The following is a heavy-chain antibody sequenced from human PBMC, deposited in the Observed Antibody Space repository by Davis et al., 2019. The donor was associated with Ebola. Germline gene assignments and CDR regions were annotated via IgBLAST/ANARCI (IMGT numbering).Heavy chain of an antibody. CDR2: IKQDGSEK. D-gene: IGHD3-16*01. J-gene: IGHJ4*02. CDR3: ASAPLMITYVY. V-gene: IGHV3-7*03. CDR1: GFSFSSYW. Sequence: GESLKISCAASGFSFSSYWMSWVRQAPGKGLEWVANIKQDGSEKYYVDSVEGRFTISRDNAKNSLYLQMNSLRAEDTAVYYCASAPLMITYVYWGQGTLVTVSS.